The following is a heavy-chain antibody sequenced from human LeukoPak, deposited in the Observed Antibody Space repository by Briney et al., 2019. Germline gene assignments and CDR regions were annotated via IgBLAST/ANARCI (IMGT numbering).Heavy chain of an antibody. Sequence: SETLSLTCAVYGGSFSGYYWSWIRQPPGKGLEWIGEINHSGSTNYNPSLTSRVTISVDTSKNQFSLKLSSVTAADTAGYYCARGKYQLLLGRGYYFDYWGQGTLVTVSS. D-gene: IGHD2-2*01. CDR3: ARGKYQLLLGRGYYFDY. CDR2: INHSGST. CDR1: GGSFSGYY. V-gene: IGHV4-34*01. J-gene: IGHJ4*02.